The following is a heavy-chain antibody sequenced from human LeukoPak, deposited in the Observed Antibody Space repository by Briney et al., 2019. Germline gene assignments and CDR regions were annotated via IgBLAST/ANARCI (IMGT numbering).Heavy chain of an antibody. CDR1: GGTFISYA. J-gene: IGHJ4*02. D-gene: IGHD4-11*01. V-gene: IGHV1-69*05. Sequence: SVKVSCKASGGTFISYAISWMRQAPGQGLEWMGGIIPIFGTANYAQEFQGRVTITTDESTSTAYMELSSLRSEDTAVYYCARGPADSYYFDYWGQGTLVTVSS. CDR2: IIPIFGTA. CDR3: ARGPADSYYFDY.